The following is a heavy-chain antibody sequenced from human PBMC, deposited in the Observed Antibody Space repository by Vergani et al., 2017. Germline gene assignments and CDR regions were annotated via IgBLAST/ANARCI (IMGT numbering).Heavy chain of an antibody. CDR1: GFTFSSYA. CDR2: ISGSGGST. J-gene: IGHJ5*02. D-gene: IGHD2-2*01. V-gene: IGHV3-23*01. CDR3: AKRDCSSTSCYPRNWFDP. Sequence: EVQLLESGGGLVQPGGSLRLSCAASGFTFSSYAMSWVRQAPGKGLEWVSAISGSGGSTYYADSVKGRFTISRDNSKNTLYLQMNSLRAEDTAVYYCAKRDCSSTSCYPRNWFDPWGQGTLVTVSS.